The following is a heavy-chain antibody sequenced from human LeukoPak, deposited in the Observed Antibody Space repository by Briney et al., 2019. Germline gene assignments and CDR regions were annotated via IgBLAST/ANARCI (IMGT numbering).Heavy chain of an antibody. V-gene: IGHV4-39*07. CDR1: GGSISSSSYY. CDR3: AREVSHSDIVLMVYASVSFDY. CDR2: IYYSGST. J-gene: IGHJ4*02. Sequence: SETLSLTCTVSGGSISSSSYYWGWIRQPPGKGLEWIGSIYYSGSTYYNPSLKSRATISVDTSKNQFSLKLSSVTAADTAVYYCAREVSHSDIVLMVYASVSFDYWGQGTLVTVSS. D-gene: IGHD2-8*01.